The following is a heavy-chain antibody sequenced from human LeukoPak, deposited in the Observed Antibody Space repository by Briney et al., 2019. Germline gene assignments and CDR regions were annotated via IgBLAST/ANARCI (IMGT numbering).Heavy chain of an antibody. V-gene: IGHV3-13*01. Sequence: GGSLRRSCAASGFTFSSYDMHRVRQATGKGLEWVSAIGTAGDTYYPGSVKGRFTISRENAKNTLYLQMNSLRAEDTAVYYCAKRVLRFLEWSFDYWGQGTLVTVSS. D-gene: IGHD3-3*01. CDR3: AKRVLRFLEWSFDY. J-gene: IGHJ4*02. CDR2: IGTAGDT. CDR1: GFTFSSYD.